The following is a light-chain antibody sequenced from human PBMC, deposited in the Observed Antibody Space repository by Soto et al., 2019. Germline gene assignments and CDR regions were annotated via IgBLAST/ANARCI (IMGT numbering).Light chain of an antibody. CDR2: GAS. V-gene: IGKV3-15*01. CDR1: QSVSSSY. Sequence: EIVMTKSPATLSVSPGERATLSCRAIQSVSSSYLAWYQQKPGQAPRLLIYGASTRATGFPARFSGSGSGTEFTLTISSPQSEDFAVYYCQQYKNWPLFGQGTRLEIK. CDR3: QQYKNWPL. J-gene: IGKJ5*01.